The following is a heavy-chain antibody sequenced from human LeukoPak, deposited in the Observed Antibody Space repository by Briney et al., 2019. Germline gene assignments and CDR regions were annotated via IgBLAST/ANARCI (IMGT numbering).Heavy chain of an antibody. Sequence: GSLRLSCAASGFTVSSNYMSWVRQAPGKGLEWIGRISTSGSTNYNPSLKSRVTISVDTSKNQFSLKLSSVTAADTAVYYCARLPNPGDDYYYYMDVWGKGTTVTVSS. J-gene: IGHJ6*03. CDR1: GFTVSSNY. CDR2: ISTSGST. CDR3: ARLPNPGDDYYYYMDV. D-gene: IGHD3-16*01. V-gene: IGHV4-4*08.